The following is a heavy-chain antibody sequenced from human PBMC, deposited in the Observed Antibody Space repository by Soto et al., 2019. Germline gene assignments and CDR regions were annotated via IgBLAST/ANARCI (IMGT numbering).Heavy chain of an antibody. D-gene: IGHD1-26*01. J-gene: IGHJ6*02. CDR2: ISYDGSNK. V-gene: IGHV3-30*18. CDR3: AKCLYSGSFYGMDV. CDR1: GFTFSSYG. Sequence: GGSLRLSCAASGFTFSSYGMHWVRQAPGKGLEWVAVISYDGSNKYYADSVKGRFTISRDNSKNTLYLQMNSLRAEDTAVYYCAKCLYSGSFYGMDVWGQGTTVTVPS.